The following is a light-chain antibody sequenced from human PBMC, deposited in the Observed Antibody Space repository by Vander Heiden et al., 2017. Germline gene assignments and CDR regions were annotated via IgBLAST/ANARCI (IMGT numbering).Light chain of an antibody. CDR1: QSVSTN. CDR2: AAS. Sequence: EIVMTQSPATLSVSPGERATLSCRASQSVSTNLAWYQQKPGQGPRLLIFAASTRAPGVPDRISGSGSGTEFALTISSLQSEDFAVYFCQQYNNWPPWTFGQETKVEIK. CDR3: QQYNNWPPWT. J-gene: IGKJ1*01. V-gene: IGKV3-15*01.